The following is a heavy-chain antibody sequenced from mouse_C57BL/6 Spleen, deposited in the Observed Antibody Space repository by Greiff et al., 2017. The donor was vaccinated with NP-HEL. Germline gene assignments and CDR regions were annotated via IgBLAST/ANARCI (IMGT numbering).Heavy chain of an antibody. CDR1: GYTFTTYP. CDR2: VHPYNDDT. Sequence: VQLQQSGAELVKPGASVKTSCKASGYTFTTYPIEWMKQTHAKSLEWIGNVHPYNDDTKYNEKFKSKATLTVGKSSSTVSLELTRLTSDDSAIYYCAIHGYDDDSYWGQGTTLTVSA. J-gene: IGHJ2*01. V-gene: IGHV1-47*01. CDR3: AIHGYDDDSY. D-gene: IGHD2-4*01.